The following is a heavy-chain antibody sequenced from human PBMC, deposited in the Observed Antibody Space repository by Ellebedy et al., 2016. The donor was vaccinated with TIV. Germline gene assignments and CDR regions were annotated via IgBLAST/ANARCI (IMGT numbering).Heavy chain of an antibody. J-gene: IGHJ4*02. D-gene: IGHD2-15*01. CDR3: VRGGGSLDF. Sequence: GESLKISXAASGFTFSMHWMSWVRQAPGKGLEWVANIKQDGSDTYYVDSVKGRFTISRDNAKNSLFLQMNSLRAEDTAVYYCVRGGGSLDFWGPGTLVIVSS. CDR1: GFTFSMHW. CDR2: IKQDGSDT. V-gene: IGHV3-7*01.